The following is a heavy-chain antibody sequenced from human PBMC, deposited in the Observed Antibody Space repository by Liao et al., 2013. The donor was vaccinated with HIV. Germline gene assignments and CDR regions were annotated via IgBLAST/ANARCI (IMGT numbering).Heavy chain of an antibody. Sequence: QVRLQESGPGVVKSSQTLSLTCTVSGGSVSSGDYYWSWIRQAPGKALEWVGYIYYSGTTFYNSSLKNRVVMSVDTSNNRFSLMLTSVTASDTAVYYCAREVRGIKVAFHYFDHWGQGGPGHRLF. V-gene: IGHV4-30-4*08. CDR2: IYYSGTT. D-gene: IGHD3-10*01. CDR1: GGSVSSGDYY. CDR3: AREVRGIKVAFHYFDH. J-gene: IGHJ4*02.